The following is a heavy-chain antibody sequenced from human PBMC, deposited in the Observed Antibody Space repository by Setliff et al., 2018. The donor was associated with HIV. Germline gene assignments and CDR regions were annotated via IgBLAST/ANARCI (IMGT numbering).Heavy chain of an antibody. Sequence: GGSLRLSCATSGFTFDSYSIIWVRQAPGKGLEWVSYISGLGGGTIYYADSVRGRFTISRDDAEKSVYLQMNSLRAEDTAVYYCARAGVVEGYYYYYYMDVWGKGTTVTISS. D-gene: IGHD2-15*01. V-gene: IGHV3-48*01. J-gene: IGHJ6*03. CDR2: ISGLGGGTI. CDR1: GFTFDSYS. CDR3: ARAGVVEGYYYYYYMDV.